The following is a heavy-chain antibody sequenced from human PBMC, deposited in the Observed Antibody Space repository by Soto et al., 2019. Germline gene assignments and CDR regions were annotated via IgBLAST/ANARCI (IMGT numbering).Heavy chain of an antibody. CDR3: ARDRVNWNYYYFYGMDV. D-gene: IGHD1-20*01. V-gene: IGHV6-1*01. CDR2: TYYRSKWYN. J-gene: IGHJ6*02. Sequence: SQTLSLPCAISGDSVSSNSVTWNWIRQSPSRGLEWLGRTYYRSKWYNDYALSVKSRISINPDTSQNQFSLQLNSVTPEDTAVYYCARDRVNWNYYYFYGMDVWGQGTTVTVSS. CDR1: GDSVSSNSVT.